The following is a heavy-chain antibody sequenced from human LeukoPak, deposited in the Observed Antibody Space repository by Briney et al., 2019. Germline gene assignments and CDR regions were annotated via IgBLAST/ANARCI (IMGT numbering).Heavy chain of an antibody. Sequence: PSETLSLTCTVSGGSISSYYWSWIRQPAGKGLEWIGRIYTSGSTNYNPSLKSRVTMSVDTSKNQFSLKLSSVTAADTAVYYCARDHDSSGYWAFDYWGQGTLVTVSS. CDR1: GGSISSYY. CDR2: IYTSGST. CDR3: ARDHDSSGYWAFDY. J-gene: IGHJ4*02. V-gene: IGHV4-4*07. D-gene: IGHD3-22*01.